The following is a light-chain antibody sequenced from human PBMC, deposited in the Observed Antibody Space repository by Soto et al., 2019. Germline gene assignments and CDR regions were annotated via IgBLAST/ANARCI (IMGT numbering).Light chain of an antibody. CDR3: QHYAGGSRIT. CDR1: RRVSGS. J-gene: IGKJ5*01. V-gene: IGKV3-15*01. Sequence: ERLMNQFPATLSVSPGVRATLSCSAGRRVSGSLAGYQQKLGRAPRLLIYGAATRATGIPARFSGSGSGTDFTLTISRLEPEDFALYYCQHYAGGSRITFGQGTRLAIK. CDR2: GAA.